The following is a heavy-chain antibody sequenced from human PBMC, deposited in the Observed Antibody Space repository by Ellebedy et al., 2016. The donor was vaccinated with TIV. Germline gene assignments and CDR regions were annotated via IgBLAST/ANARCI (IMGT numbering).Heavy chain of an antibody. Sequence: GESLKISXAASGFTFSSYGMHWVRQAPGKGLEWVAVISYDGSNKYYADSVKGRFTISRDNSKNTLYLQMNSLRAEDTAVYYCARDRVSDWGQGTLVTVSS. CDR1: GFTFSSYG. CDR3: ARDRVSD. J-gene: IGHJ4*02. CDR2: ISYDGSNK. V-gene: IGHV3-30*03. D-gene: IGHD2-8*01.